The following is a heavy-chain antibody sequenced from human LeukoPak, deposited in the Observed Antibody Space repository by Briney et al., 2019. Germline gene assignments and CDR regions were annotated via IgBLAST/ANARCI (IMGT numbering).Heavy chain of an antibody. V-gene: IGHV3-21*01. CDR3: ARDSGYSPFVDY. J-gene: IGHJ4*02. D-gene: IGHD3-22*01. CDR2: ISSSTIYI. Sequence: PGGSLRLSCAASGFTFSTYTINWVRQAPGKGLEWVSSISSSTIYIYYADSVKGRFTISRDNAKNSLYLQMNSLRAEDTAVYYCARDSGYSPFVDYWGQGTLVTVSS. CDR1: GFTFSTYT.